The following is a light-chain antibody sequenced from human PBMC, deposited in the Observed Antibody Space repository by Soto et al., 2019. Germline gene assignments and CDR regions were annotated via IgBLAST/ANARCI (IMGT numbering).Light chain of an antibody. V-gene: IGKV3-20*01. Sequence: IVLAQSPTTLSLSPGERATISCRASHSVANNYLAWYQQKHGQAPRLIIFAASSRATGVPHRFTASGSGTDFTLTISRVEPEDFAVYFCQQYCGSPPWTFGQGTKVDSK. CDR3: QQYCGSPPWT. CDR2: AAS. CDR1: HSVANNY. J-gene: IGKJ1*01.